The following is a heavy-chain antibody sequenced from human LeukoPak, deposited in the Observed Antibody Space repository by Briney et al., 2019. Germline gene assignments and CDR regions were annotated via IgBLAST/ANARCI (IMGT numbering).Heavy chain of an antibody. V-gene: IGHV4-61*02. D-gene: IGHD3-22*01. CDR3: AREPYYYDSSGYYYYYYYMDV. Sequence: PSQTLSLTCTVSGSSISSGSYYWSWIRQPAGKGLEWIGRIYTSGSTNYNPSLKSRVTISVDTSKNQFSLKLSSVTAADTAVYYCAREPYYYDSSGYYYYYYYMDVWGKGTTVTISS. CDR2: IYTSGST. J-gene: IGHJ6*03. CDR1: GSSISSGSYY.